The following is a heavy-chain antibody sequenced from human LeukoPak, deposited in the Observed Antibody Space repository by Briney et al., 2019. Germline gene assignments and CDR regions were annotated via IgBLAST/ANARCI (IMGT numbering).Heavy chain of an antibody. CDR1: GGSFSGYY. CDR3: ARGLRRLGYYYESSGYYYLDY. V-gene: IGHV4-34*01. CDR2: INHSGST. J-gene: IGHJ4*02. Sequence: PSETLSLTCAVYGGSFSGYYWTWIRQPPGKGLEWIGEINHSGSTKYNPSLKSRVTISVDTSKNQFSLKLSSVTAADTAVYYCARGLRRLGYYYESSGYYYLDYWGQGTLVTVSS. D-gene: IGHD3-22*01.